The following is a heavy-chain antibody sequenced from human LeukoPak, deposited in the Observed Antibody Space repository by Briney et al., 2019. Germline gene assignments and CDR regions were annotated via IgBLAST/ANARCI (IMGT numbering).Heavy chain of an antibody. Sequence: SETLSLTCTVSGGSISSTRYYWGWIRQPPGKGLEWIGSIYYSGSTYYKPSLKSRVTISVDTSKNQFSLKLSSVTAADTAVYYCARTGSSGYYLGYWGQGTLVTVSS. CDR1: GGSISSTRYY. CDR2: IYYSGST. D-gene: IGHD3-22*01. V-gene: IGHV4-39*07. CDR3: ARTGSSGYYLGY. J-gene: IGHJ4*02.